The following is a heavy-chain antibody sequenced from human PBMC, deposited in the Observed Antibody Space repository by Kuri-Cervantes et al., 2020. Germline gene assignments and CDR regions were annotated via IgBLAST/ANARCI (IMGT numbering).Heavy chain of an antibody. J-gene: IGHJ4*02. D-gene: IGHD3-10*01. CDR1: GFTFSSYW. V-gene: IGHV3-9*01. CDR2: ISWNSGSI. CDR3: ASWFGELPVDY. Sequence: GGSLRLSCAASGFTFSSYWMHWVRQAPGKGLEWVSGISWNSGSIGYADSVKGRFTISRDNAKNSLYLQMNSLRAEDTAVYYCASWFGELPVDYWGQGTLVTVSS.